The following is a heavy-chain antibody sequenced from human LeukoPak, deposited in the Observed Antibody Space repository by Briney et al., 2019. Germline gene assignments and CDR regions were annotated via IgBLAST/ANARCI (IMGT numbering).Heavy chain of an antibody. CDR3: ARSAGDPHAFDV. D-gene: IGHD4-17*01. V-gene: IGHV3-30-3*01. J-gene: IGHJ3*01. CDR1: GFTFSSYA. Sequence: QAGGSLRLSCAASGFTFSSYAMHWVRQAPGKGLEWVAVISYDGSNKYYADSVKGRFTVSRDNSKNTLYLQFSSLRAEDTAVFYCARSAGDPHAFDVWGQGTMVIVSS. CDR2: ISYDGSNK.